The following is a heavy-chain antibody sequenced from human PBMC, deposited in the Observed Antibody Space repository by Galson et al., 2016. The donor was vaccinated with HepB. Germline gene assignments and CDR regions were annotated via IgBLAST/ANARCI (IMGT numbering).Heavy chain of an antibody. V-gene: IGHV3-30*18. CDR1: GFTFSTYG. CDR2: ISYDGSNK. J-gene: IGHJ4*02. D-gene: IGHD3-22*01. CDR3: AKDYSGYYFDGTGYYNAFDY. Sequence: SLRLSCAASGFTFSTYGMHWVRQAPGKGLEWVAVISYDGSNKNYAASVKGRFTISRDNSKNTLYLEMTSLREEDTAVYYCAKDYSGYYFDGTGYYNAFDYWGQGALVTVSS.